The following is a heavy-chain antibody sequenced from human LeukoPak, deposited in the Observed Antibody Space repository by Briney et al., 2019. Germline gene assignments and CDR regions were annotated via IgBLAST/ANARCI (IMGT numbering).Heavy chain of an antibody. J-gene: IGHJ6*03. D-gene: IGHD3-10*02. V-gene: IGHV3-48*03. Sequence: GGSLRLSCAASGFTFSSYEMHWVRQAPGKGLEWISYISSSGSTIYYADSVKGRFTISRDNAKNSLYLQMNSLRAEDTAVYYCAELGITMIGGVWGKRTTGTISS. CDR1: GFTFSSYE. CDR3: AELGITMIGGV. CDR2: ISSSGSTI.